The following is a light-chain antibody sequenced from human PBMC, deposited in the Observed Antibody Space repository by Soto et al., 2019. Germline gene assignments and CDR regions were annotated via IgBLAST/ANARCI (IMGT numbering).Light chain of an antibody. CDR1: QDIGHY. CDR3: QQSLNLPLT. J-gene: IGKJ3*01. Sequence: IQMTQSPSSLSASLGDRVTITCRASQDIGHYLNWYQHKPGKAPKLLIYDASSLETGVPPGFSGGGSGTDFTLTINNLQPEDVATYYCQQSLNLPLTFGPGTKVDIK. CDR2: DAS. V-gene: IGKV1-33*01.